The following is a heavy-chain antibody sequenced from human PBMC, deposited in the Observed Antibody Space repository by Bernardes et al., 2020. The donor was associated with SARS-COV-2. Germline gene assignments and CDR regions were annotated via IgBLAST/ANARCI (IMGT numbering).Heavy chain of an antibody. CDR3: ARAFENYYDRSGNYYSDAFDI. Sequence: ASAKVSCKVSGYSFTSYGLSWVRQAPGQGLEWMGWISAFNGNTNYAQKVQDRVTLTADTSTSTVYMELRSLRSDDTAVYYCARAFENYYDRSGNYYSDAFDIWGQGTMVTVSP. V-gene: IGHV1-18*01. CDR2: ISAFNGNT. D-gene: IGHD3-22*01. CDR1: GYSFTSYG. J-gene: IGHJ3*02.